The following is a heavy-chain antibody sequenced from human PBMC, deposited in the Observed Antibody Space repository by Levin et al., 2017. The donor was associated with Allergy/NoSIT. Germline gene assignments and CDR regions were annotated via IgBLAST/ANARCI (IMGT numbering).Heavy chain of an antibody. Sequence: GGSLRLSCAASGFTFSSYAMHWVRQAPGKGLEWVAVISYDGSNKYYADSVKGRFTISRDNSKNTLYLQMNSLRAEDTAVYYCASLLGEVYDYWGQGTLVTVSS. CDR3: ASLLGEVYDY. D-gene: IGHD3-10*01. J-gene: IGHJ4*02. V-gene: IGHV3-30-3*01. CDR2: ISYDGSNK. CDR1: GFTFSSYA.